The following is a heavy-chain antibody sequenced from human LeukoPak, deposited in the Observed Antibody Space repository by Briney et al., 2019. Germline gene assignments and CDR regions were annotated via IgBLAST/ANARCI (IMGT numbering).Heavy chain of an antibody. CDR3: ARSNYGGNPVY. CDR2: INHSGST. D-gene: IGHD4-23*01. V-gene: IGHV4-34*01. Sequence: SETLSLTCAVYGVSFSGYYWSWIRQPPGKGLEWIGEINHSGSTNYNPSLKSRVTISVDTSKNQFSLKLSSVTAADTAVYYCARSNYGGNPVYWGQGTLVTVSS. CDR1: GVSFSGYY. J-gene: IGHJ4*02.